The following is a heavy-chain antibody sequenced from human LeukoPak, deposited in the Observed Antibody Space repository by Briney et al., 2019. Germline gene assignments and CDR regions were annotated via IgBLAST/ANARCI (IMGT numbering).Heavy chain of an antibody. CDR3: ARDPPFSIVVVPAAPEDYYYGMDV. Sequence: ASVKVSCKASGYTFTSYGISWVRQAPGQGLEWMGWISAYNGNTNYAQKLQGRVTMTTDTSTSTAYMELRSLRSDDTAMYYCARDPPFSIVVVPAAPEDYYYGMDVWGQGTTVTVSS. CDR2: ISAYNGNT. D-gene: IGHD2-2*01. V-gene: IGHV1-18*01. CDR1: GYTFTSYG. J-gene: IGHJ6*02.